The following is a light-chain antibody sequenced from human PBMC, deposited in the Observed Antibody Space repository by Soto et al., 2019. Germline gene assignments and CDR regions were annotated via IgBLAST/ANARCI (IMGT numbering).Light chain of an antibody. V-gene: IGKV1-12*01. CDR3: QQANSVPCT. CDR2: ATS. J-gene: IGKJ1*01. Sequence: IQMTQSPSSVSASVGDRVILTCRASQRISSWLAWYHQRPGKAPKLLIYATSTLETGVPSRFSGNGSGRDFPLPISSLQPEDLATYFSQQANSVPCTFGQGTKVEVK. CDR1: QRISSW.